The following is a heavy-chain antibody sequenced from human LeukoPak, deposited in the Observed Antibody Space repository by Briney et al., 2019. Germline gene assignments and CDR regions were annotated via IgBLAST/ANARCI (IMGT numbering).Heavy chain of an antibody. CDR2: ISGSGGST. D-gene: IGHD3-22*01. J-gene: IGHJ3*02. CDR3: AKVINYYDSSGFDAFDI. Sequence: QPGGSLRLSCAASRFTFSSYAMTWVRQAPAKGLEWVSAISGSGGSTYYADSVKGRFTISRDNSKNTLYLQMNSLRAEDTAVYYCAKVINYYDSSGFDAFDIWGQGTVVTVSS. V-gene: IGHV3-23*01. CDR1: RFTFSSYA.